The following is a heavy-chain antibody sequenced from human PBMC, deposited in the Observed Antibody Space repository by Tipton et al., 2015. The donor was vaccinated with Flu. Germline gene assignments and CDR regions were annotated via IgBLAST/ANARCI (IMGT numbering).Heavy chain of an antibody. D-gene: IGHD3-3*01. CDR3: ASGDFWSGYYTDY. V-gene: IGHV3-48*03. CDR2: ISSSGSTI. CDR1: GFTFSSYE. J-gene: IGHJ4*02. Sequence: SLRLSCAASGFTFSSYEMNWVRQAPGKGLEWVSYISSSGSTIYYADSVKGRFTISRDNAKNSLYLQMNSPRAEDTAVYYCASGDFWSGYYTDYWGQGTLVTVSS.